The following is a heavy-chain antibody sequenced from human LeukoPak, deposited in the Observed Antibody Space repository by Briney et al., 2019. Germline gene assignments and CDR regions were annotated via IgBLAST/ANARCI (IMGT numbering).Heavy chain of an antibody. CDR3: ARDEKKYCSGGSCPAYFDY. Sequence: ASVKVSCKVSGYTFTSYGISWVRQAPGQGLEWMAWISGGYNGDSNYALKLRGRLTMTTDTSTSTAYMELRSLRSDDTAVYYCARDEKKYCSGGSCPAYFDYWGQGTLVTVSS. J-gene: IGHJ4*02. D-gene: IGHD2-15*01. CDR2: ISGGYNGDS. V-gene: IGHV1-18*04. CDR1: GYTFTSYG.